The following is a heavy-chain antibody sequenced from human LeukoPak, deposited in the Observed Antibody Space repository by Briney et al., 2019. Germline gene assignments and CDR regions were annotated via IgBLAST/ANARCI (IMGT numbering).Heavy chain of an antibody. CDR1: GFTFSSYA. J-gene: IGHJ4*02. D-gene: IGHD6-19*01. Sequence: GRSLRLSCAASGFTFSSYAMHWVRQAPGKGVEGGAVISYDGSNKYYADSVKGRFTISRDNSKNTLYLQMNSLRAEDTAVYYCARDSPIAVAGLDYWGQGTLVTVSS. CDR2: ISYDGSNK. V-gene: IGHV3-30*01. CDR3: ARDSPIAVAGLDY.